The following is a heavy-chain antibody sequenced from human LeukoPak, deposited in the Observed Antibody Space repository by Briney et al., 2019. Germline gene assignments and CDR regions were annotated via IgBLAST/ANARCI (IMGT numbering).Heavy chain of an antibody. D-gene: IGHD1-26*01. CDR3: VCAKDVGDYNFDF. CDR2: ISRTGNTI. V-gene: IGHV3-11*01. J-gene: IGHJ4*02. Sequence: GGSLRLSCAASGFIFNDYYMSWIRQAPGKGLEWLSYISRTGNTIYYRDSVKGRFTISRDNANNLLHLQMDNLRAEDTAVYYCVCAKDVGDYNFDFWGQGALVTVSS. CDR1: GFIFNDYY.